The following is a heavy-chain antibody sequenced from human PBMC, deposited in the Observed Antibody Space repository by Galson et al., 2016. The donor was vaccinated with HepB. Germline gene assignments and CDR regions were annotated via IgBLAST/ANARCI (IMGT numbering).Heavy chain of an antibody. V-gene: IGHV1-2*02. J-gene: IGHJ5*02. D-gene: IGHD3-10*01. CDR2: INPNSGGT. Sequence: SVKVSCKASGYTFTGYYMHWVRQAPGQGLEWMGWINPNSGGTNFAQKFHGRVTMTRDTSISTAYMELRRLRSDDTAVYYCARDKGVNWFDPWGQGTLVTVSS. CDR3: ARDKGVNWFDP. CDR1: GYTFTGYY.